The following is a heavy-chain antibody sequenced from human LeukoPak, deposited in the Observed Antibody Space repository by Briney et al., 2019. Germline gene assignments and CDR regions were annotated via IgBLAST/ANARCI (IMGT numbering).Heavy chain of an antibody. J-gene: IGHJ4*02. V-gene: IGHV3-66*01. D-gene: IGHD5-12*01. CDR3: ARDRAYGKYYLDY. CDR2: IYSGVTT. CDR1: GFSVTTYY. Sequence: GGSLRLSCAASGFSVTTYYMSWVRQAPGKGLEWVSVIYSGVTTYYADSVKGRFTISRDNPKNTLYLQMNSLRAEDTAVYYCARDRAYGKYYLDYWGQGTLVTVSS.